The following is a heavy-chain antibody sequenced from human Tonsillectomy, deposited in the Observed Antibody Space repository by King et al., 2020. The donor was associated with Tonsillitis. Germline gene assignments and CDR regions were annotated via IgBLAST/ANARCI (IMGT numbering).Heavy chain of an antibody. CDR3: ARDSSSDYYFDY. CDR1: GFTFSSYW. CDR2: IKKDGSHN. J-gene: IGHJ4*02. Sequence: QLVESGGGLVQPGGSLRLSCAASGFTFSSYWMSWVRRAPGNVREWVANIKKDGSHNYYVDAVKGRFTISSDKAKNSLYLQMNSLRAEDTAVYYCARDSSSDYYFDYWGQGTLVTVSS. D-gene: IGHD6-6*01. V-gene: IGHV3-7*01.